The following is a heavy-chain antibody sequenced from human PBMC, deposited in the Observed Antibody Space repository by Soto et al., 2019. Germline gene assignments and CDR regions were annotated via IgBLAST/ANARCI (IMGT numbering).Heavy chain of an antibody. CDR3: ARESRFLEWLFLNWFDP. D-gene: IGHD3-3*01. CDR2: ISSGSSTI. Sequence: EVQLVESGGGLVQPGGSLGLSCAASGFTFSSYSMNWVRQAPGKGLEWVSYISSGSSTIYYADSVKGRFTISRDNAKNSLYLQMNSLRDEDTAVYYCARESRFLEWLFLNWFDPWGQGTLVTVSS. V-gene: IGHV3-48*02. J-gene: IGHJ5*02. CDR1: GFTFSSYS.